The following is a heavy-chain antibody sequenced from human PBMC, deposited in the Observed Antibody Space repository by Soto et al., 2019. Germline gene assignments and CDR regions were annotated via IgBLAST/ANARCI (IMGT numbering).Heavy chain of an antibody. J-gene: IGHJ4*02. Sequence: ASVKVSCKASGYTFTSYAMHWVRQAPGQRLEWMGWTNAGNGNTKYSQKFQGRVTITRDTSASTAYMELSSLRSEDTAVYYCARDADILTGYYNWYFDYWGQGTLVTVSS. CDR1: GYTFTSYA. D-gene: IGHD3-9*01. V-gene: IGHV1-3*01. CDR2: TNAGNGNT. CDR3: ARDADILTGYYNWYFDY.